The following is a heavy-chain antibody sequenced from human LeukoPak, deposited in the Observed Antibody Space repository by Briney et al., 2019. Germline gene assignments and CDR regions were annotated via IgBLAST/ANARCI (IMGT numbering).Heavy chain of an antibody. J-gene: IGHJ6*02. Sequence: GGSLRLSCAASGFTVSSNYMSWVRQAPGKGLEWVSVIYSGGSTYYADSVKGRFTISRDNSKNTLYLQMNSLRAEDTAVYYCARSRITMVRGVMYYYYGMDVWGQGTTVTVSS. D-gene: IGHD3-10*01. CDR3: ARSRITMVRGVMYYYYGMDV. V-gene: IGHV3-53*01. CDR1: GFTVSSNY. CDR2: IYSGGST.